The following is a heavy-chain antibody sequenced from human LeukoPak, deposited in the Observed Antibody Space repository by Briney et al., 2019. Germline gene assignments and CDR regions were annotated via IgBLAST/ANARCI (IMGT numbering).Heavy chain of an antibody. CDR3: ARQYQLLQSSYYFDY. Sequence: GESLKISCKGSGYSFTSYWIGRVRQMPGKGLEWMGIIYPGDSDTRYSPSFQGQVTISADKSISTAYLQWSSLKASDTAMYYCARQYQLLQSSYYFDYWGQGTLVTVSS. CDR1: GYSFTSYW. CDR2: IYPGDSDT. J-gene: IGHJ4*02. V-gene: IGHV5-51*01. D-gene: IGHD2-2*01.